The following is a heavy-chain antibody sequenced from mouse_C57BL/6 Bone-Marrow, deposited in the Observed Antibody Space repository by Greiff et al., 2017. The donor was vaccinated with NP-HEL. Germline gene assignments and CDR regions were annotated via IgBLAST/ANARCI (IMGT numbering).Heavy chain of an antibody. V-gene: IGHV1-69*01. J-gene: IGHJ3*01. CDR1: GYTFTSYW. Sequence: VQLQQPGAELVMPGASVKLSCKASGYTFTSYWMHWVKQRPGQGLEWIGEIDPSDSYTNYNQKFKGKATLTADKSSSTAYMQLSSLTSEDSAVYFCASSFFAYWGQGTLVTVSA. D-gene: IGHD1-1*01. CDR2: IDPSDSYT. CDR3: ASSFFAY.